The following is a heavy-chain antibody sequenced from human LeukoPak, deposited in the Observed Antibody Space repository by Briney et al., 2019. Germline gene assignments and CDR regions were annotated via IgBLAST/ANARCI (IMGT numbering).Heavy chain of an antibody. V-gene: IGHV4-30-2*01. CDR3: ARVAATVQVSSVTYGPTVDI. J-gene: IGHJ3*02. Sequence: SETLSLTCTVSGGSISSGGYYWSWIRQPPGKGLEWIGYIYHSGSTYYNPSLKSRVTISVDRSKNQFSLKLSSVTAADTAVYYCARVAATVQVSSVTYGPTVDIWGQGTMVTVSS. CDR2: IYHSGST. D-gene: IGHD4-17*01. CDR1: GGSISSGGYY.